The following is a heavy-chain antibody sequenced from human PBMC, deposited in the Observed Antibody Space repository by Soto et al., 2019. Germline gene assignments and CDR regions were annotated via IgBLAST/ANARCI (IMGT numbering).Heavy chain of an antibody. CDR3: ARGSIRSTMVRGARSAGVGYYYGMDV. V-gene: IGHV4-34*01. J-gene: IGHJ6*02. D-gene: IGHD3-10*01. Sequence: QVQLQQWGAGLLKPSETLSLTCAVYGGSFSGYYWSWIRQPPGKGLEWIGEINHNGSTNYNPSLKSRVTISVDTSKNQFSLKLSSVTAADTAVYYCARGSIRSTMVRGARSAGVGYYYGMDVWGQGTTVTVSS. CDR1: GGSFSGYY. CDR2: INHNGST.